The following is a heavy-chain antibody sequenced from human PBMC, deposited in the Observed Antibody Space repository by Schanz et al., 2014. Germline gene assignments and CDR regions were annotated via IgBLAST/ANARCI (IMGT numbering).Heavy chain of an antibody. CDR2: INSVGSNT. CDR1: GFTFSSHW. J-gene: IGHJ4*02. Sequence: EVQLVESGGGLVQPGGSLRLSCAASGFTFSSHWMHWVRQDPGKGLVWVARINSVGSNTDYADSVTGRFTISRDNAKNTLYLQMNSLSAEDTAVYYCAMDQVSATSWHIFDLWGQGTLVTVSS. D-gene: IGHD2-2*01. V-gene: IGHV3-74*02. CDR3: AMDQVSATSWHIFDL.